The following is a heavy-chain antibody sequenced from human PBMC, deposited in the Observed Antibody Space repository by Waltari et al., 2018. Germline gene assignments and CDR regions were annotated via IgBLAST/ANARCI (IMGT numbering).Heavy chain of an antibody. J-gene: IGHJ4*02. D-gene: IGHD3-9*01. CDR2: ISSSSSTI. V-gene: IGHV3-48*01. CDR3: ARGWTLRYFDWFDY. Sequence: EVQLVESGGGLVQPGGSLRLSCAAFEFTFSSYSMNWVRQAPGKGLEWVSYISSSSSTIYYADSVKGRFTISRDNAKNSLYLQMNSLRAEDTAVYYCARGWTLRYFDWFDYWGQGTLVTVSS. CDR1: EFTFSSYS.